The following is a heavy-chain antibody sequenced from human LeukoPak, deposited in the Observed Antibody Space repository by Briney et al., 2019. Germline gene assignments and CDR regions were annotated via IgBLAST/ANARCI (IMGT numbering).Heavy chain of an antibody. CDR3: ARAITIFGVVSYYFDY. J-gene: IGHJ4*02. CDR1: GGSISSGGYY. CDR2: IYHSGST. V-gene: IGHV4-30-2*01. D-gene: IGHD3-3*01. Sequence: SETLSLTCTVSGGSISSGGYYWSRIRQPPGKGLEWIGYIYHSGSTYYNPSLKSRVTISVDRSKNQFSLKLSSVTAADTAVYYCARAITIFGVVSYYFDYWGQGTLVTVSS.